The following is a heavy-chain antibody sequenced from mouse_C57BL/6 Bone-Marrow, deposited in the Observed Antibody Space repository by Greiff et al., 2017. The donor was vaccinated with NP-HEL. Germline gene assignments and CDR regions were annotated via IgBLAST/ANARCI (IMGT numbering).Heavy chain of an antibody. CDR3: ARHNYYYGSSSYYYAMDY. Sequence: VQLVESGPGLVAPSQSLSITCTVSGFSLTSYGVHWVRQPPGKGLEWLVVIWSDGSTTYNSALKSRLSISKDNSKSQVFLKMNSLQTDDTAMYYCARHNYYYGSSSYYYAMDYWGQGTSVTVSS. CDR2: IWSDGST. J-gene: IGHJ4*01. V-gene: IGHV2-6-1*01. CDR1: GFSLTSYG. D-gene: IGHD1-1*01.